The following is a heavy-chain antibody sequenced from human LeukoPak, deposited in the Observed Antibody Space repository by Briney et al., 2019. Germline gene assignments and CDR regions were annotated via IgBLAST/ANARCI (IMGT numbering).Heavy chain of an antibody. J-gene: IGHJ4*02. CDR2: IYYSGNT. Sequence: SETLSLTCTVSGGSISSSNYYWGWIRQPPGKGLEWIGTIYYSGNTYYNPSLKTRVTISVDTSKKLFSLKLSSVTAADTAVYYCARGVFSDYWGQGTLVTVSS. V-gene: IGHV4-39*01. CDR1: GGSISSSNYY. CDR3: ARGVFSDY. D-gene: IGHD6-13*01.